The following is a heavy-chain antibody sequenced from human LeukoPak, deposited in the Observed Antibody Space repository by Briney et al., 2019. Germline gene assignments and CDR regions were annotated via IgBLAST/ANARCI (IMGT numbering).Heavy chain of an antibody. J-gene: IGHJ3*02. CDR1: GGSISSYH. D-gene: IGHD3-22*01. CDR2: IYSSGST. CDR3: ARARNYYDSSGFYYEGDAFDI. V-gene: IGHV4-59*01. Sequence: SETLSLTCTVSGGSISSYHWSWIRQPPGKGLECIGYIYSSGSTNYNPSLKSRVTISVDTSKNQFSLKLSSVTAGDTAVYYCARARNYYDSSGFYYEGDAFDIWGQGTMVTVSS.